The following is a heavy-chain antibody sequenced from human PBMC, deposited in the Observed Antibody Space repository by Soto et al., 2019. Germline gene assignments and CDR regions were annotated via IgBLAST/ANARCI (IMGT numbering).Heavy chain of an antibody. CDR1: GFTVSSDD. V-gene: IGHV3-66*01. Sequence: PEGSLILSCAASGFTVSSDDMSWVRQAPGKGLEWVSVIYSGGSTYYADSVKGRFTISRDDSKNTLFLQMNSLRAEDTAVYYCATAKLLLPWLFDYWGQGTLVTVSS. J-gene: IGHJ4*02. CDR2: IYSGGST. CDR3: ATAKLLLPWLFDY. D-gene: IGHD2-15*01.